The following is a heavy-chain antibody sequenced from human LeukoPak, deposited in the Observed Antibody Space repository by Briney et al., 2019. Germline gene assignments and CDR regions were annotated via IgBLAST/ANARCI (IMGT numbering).Heavy chain of an antibody. Sequence: GGSLRLSCAASGFTLSSYWMSWVRQAPGEGPAWVANIKQDGSEKYYVDSVKGRFTISRDNAKNSLYLQMNSLRAEDTAVYYCARTAPSRTMIGSGADYWGQGTLVTVSS. CDR2: IKQDGSEK. V-gene: IGHV3-7*01. CDR3: ARTAPSRTMIGSGADY. D-gene: IGHD3-22*01. J-gene: IGHJ4*02. CDR1: GFTLSSYW.